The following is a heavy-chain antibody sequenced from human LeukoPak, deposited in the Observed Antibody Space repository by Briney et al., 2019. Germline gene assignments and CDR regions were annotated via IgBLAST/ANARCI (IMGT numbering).Heavy chain of an antibody. J-gene: IGHJ4*02. V-gene: IGHV3-49*04. CDR3: TRDLGCTL. CDR2: IRSKAYGGTT. CDR1: GFTFGDYA. D-gene: IGHD2-8*01. Sequence: GGSLRLSCTASGFTFGDYAMSWVRQAPGKGLEWVGFIRSKAYGGTTEYAASVKGRFTISRDDSKSIAYLQMNSLKTEDTAAYYCTRDLGCTLWGQGTLVTVSS.